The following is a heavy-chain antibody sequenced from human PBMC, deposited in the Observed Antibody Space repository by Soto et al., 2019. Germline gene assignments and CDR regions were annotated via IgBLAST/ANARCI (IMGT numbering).Heavy chain of an antibody. V-gene: IGHV4-30-4*01. CDR1: GDSSISGDYY. CDR2: IYYSGST. Sequence: SETLSLTCTVSGDSSISGDYYWSWIRQSPGKGLEWIGYIYYSGSTRYNPSLKSRVTISVDTSKSQFSLRLISVTAADTAVYYCARESGSYLYFDFWGQGTQVTVSS. CDR3: ARESGSYLYFDF. J-gene: IGHJ4*02. D-gene: IGHD1-26*01.